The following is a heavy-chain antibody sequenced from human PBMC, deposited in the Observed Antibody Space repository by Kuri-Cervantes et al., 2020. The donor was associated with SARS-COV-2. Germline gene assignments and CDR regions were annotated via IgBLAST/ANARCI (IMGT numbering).Heavy chain of an antibody. J-gene: IGHJ6*03. CDR2: VYNSENT. V-gene: IGHV4-59*10. CDR1: GESFSGYY. CDR3: ARGNKVATSEYYHYMDV. D-gene: IGHD5-12*01. Sequence: SQTLSLTWAFYGESFSGYYWNWIRQAPGKGLEWIGRVYNSENTRFNPSLEGRVTMSMDTSKSQFSLTLTSVTAADTAVYYCARGNKVATSEYYHYMDVWGKGTTVTVSS.